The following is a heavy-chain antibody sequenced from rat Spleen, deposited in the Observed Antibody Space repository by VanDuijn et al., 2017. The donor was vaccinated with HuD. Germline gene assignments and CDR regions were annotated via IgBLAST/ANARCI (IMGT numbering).Heavy chain of an antibody. D-gene: IGHD4-4*01. V-gene: IGHV7-7*01. CDR2: IRNKANGYTT. J-gene: IGHJ2*01. CDR1: GFTFTDFY. CDR3: VREEFGVRY. Sequence: EVKLLESGGGLVQPGGSMRLSCAASGFTFTDFYMNWIRQPAGKAPEWLGFIRNKANGYTTEYNPSVKGRFTISRDNTQNTLYLQMSKLGSEDKAIYYCVREEFGVRYWGQGVMVTVSS.